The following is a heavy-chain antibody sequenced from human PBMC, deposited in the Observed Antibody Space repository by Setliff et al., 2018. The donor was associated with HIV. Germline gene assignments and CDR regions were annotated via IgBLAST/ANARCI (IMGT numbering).Heavy chain of an antibody. V-gene: IGHV1-3*01. CDR2: INVVNVNT. CDR3: ATGGDSYDPGAFDM. D-gene: IGHD5-18*01. Sequence: ASVKVSCKTSGYSFTSYTMHWLRQAPGQRPEWVGWINVVNVNTKYSQKFQGRVTITRDTSATTAYMELRSLRSDDTAVYYCATGGDSYDPGAFDMWGQGTKVTVSS. J-gene: IGHJ3*02. CDR1: GYSFTSYT.